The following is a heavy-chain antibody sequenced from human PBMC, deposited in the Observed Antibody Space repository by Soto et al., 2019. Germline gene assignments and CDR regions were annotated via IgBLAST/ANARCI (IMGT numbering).Heavy chain of an antibody. CDR1: GDSVTGNTAG. J-gene: IGHJ6*02. CDR2: TYYRSKWYY. V-gene: IGHV6-1*01. CDR3: ARDQSPGAEARFYTMTTMEGVDYYGMDV. Sequence: SQTLSLTCVISGDSVTGNTAGWNWIRQSPSRGLEWLGRTYYRSKWYYDYAGSVKGRMTINPDTSRNQFSLQLNSVSPEDTAVYYCARDQSPGAEARFYTMTTMEGVDYYGMDVWGQGTTVTSP. D-gene: IGHD4-17*01.